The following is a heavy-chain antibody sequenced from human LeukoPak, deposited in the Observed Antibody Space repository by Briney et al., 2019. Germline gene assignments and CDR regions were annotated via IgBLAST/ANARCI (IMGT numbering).Heavy chain of an antibody. CDR2: IYYSGST. J-gene: IGHJ4*02. Sequence: SETLSLTCTVSGGSISSSSYYWGWIRQPPGKGLEWIGSIYYSGSTCYNPSLKSRVTISVDTSKNQFSLKLSSVTAADTAVYYCARDRYSSSSGFDYWGQGTLVTVSS. CDR1: GGSISSSSYY. V-gene: IGHV4-39*07. D-gene: IGHD6-6*01. CDR3: ARDRYSSSSGFDY.